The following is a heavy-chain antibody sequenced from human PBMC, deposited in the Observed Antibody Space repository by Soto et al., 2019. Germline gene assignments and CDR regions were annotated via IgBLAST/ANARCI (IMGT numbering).Heavy chain of an antibody. CDR3: ARGDGNFPDFDY. D-gene: IGHD1-7*01. CDR2: INAGNDNT. CDR1: GYALTRFA. V-gene: IGHV1-3*01. J-gene: IGHJ4*02. Sequence: QVQVVQSGAEVKKPGASVKVSCKASGYALTRFALHWVRQVAGQRLEWMGWINAGNDNTKITQKFRGRVTIIRVTSANTVYMELSSLRSEDTALYYCARGDGNFPDFDYWGQGTLVTVSS.